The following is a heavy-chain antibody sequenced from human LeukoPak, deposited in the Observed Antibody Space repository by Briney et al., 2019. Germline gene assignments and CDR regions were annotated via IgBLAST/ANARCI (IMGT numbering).Heavy chain of an antibody. V-gene: IGHV3-21*01. CDR3: ARAFPGYYDILTGYYPH. CDR1: GFTFSSYS. Sequence: RGSLRLSCAASGFTFSSYSMNWVRQAPGKGLEWVSSISSSSSYIYYADSVKGRFTISRDNAKNSLYLQMNSLRAEDTAVYYCARAFPGYYDILTGYYPHWGQGTLVTVSS. J-gene: IGHJ4*02. D-gene: IGHD3-9*01. CDR2: ISSSSSYI.